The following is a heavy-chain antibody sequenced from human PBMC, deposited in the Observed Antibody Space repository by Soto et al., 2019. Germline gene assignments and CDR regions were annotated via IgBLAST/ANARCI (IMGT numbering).Heavy chain of an antibody. J-gene: IGHJ6*02. CDR2: INNAGST. V-gene: IGHV3-66*01. CDR3: VRKNYYYGRDV. CDR1: GFDASVNF. Sequence: PGGSLRLSCAASGFDASVNFMTWVRQAPGTGLEWVSTINNAGSTFYADSVKGRFTISGDNSKNTLYLQMNSLRVDDTAMYYCVRKNYYYGRDVWGQGTAVTVSS.